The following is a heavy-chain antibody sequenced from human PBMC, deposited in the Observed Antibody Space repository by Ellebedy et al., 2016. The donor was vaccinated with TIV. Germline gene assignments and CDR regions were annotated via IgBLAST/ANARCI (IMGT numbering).Heavy chain of an antibody. D-gene: IGHD6-19*01. CDR2: MNPNSGNI. CDR3: AKVNRYSSGWYVYNWFDP. V-gene: IGHV1-8*01. J-gene: IGHJ5*02. CDR1: GYTFNSHD. Sequence: ASVKVSCXASGYTFNSHDINWVRQATGQGLEWMGWMNPNSGNIGYEQKFQGRVTMTRNTSISTAYMELRSLRSEDTAVYYCAKVNRYSSGWYVYNWFDPWGQGTLVTVSS.